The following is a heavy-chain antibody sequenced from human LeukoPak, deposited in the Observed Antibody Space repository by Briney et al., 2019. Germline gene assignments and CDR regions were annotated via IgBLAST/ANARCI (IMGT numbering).Heavy chain of an antibody. CDR2: ISDDGSRK. J-gene: IGHJ4*02. V-gene: IGHV3-30*18. Sequence: GRSLRLSCAASGFTFSFSGMYWVRQAPGEGLEWVAFISDDGSRKYYADSVKGRFTISRDNSKNMLFLQMNSLRTEDTAVYYCAKDRSTTWSFDYWGQGTLVTVSS. CDR1: GFTFSFSG. CDR3: AKDRSTTWSFDY. D-gene: IGHD6-13*01.